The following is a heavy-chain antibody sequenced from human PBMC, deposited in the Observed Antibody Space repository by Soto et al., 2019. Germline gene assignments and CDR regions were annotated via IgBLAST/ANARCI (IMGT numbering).Heavy chain of an antibody. V-gene: IGHV3-74*03. CDR3: ARGGSWFDL. Sequence: PGGSLRLSCSASGFNFRVYWMHWVRQAPGKGLVWVSRISNDGKTATYADSVEGRFTVSRDNANNMVYLQMNSLTAEDTAVYFCARGGSWFDLWGQGIVVTVSS. CDR2: ISNDGKTA. J-gene: IGHJ5*02. CDR1: GFNFRVYW.